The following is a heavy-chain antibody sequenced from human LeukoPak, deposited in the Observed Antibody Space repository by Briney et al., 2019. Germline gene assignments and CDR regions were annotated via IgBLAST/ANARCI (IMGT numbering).Heavy chain of an antibody. V-gene: IGHV3-30-3*01. Sequence: SGGSLRLSCAVSGFTFSRYAMHWVRQAPGKGLEWVAVISYDGNDKYNADSAKGRFTISRDNSKNTLYLQMNSLRAEDTAMYYCARDRDLGAAAYCFDYWGRGTLVTVSS. CDR2: ISYDGNDK. J-gene: IGHJ4*02. CDR1: GFTFSRYA. CDR3: ARDRDLGAAAYCFDY. D-gene: IGHD6-13*01.